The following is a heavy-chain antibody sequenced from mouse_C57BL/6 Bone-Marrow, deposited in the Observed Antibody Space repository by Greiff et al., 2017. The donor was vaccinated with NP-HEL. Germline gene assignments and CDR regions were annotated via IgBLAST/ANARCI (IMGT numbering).Heavy chain of an antibody. D-gene: IGHD2-3*01. CDR1: GFTFSSYA. CDR3: TRDLGWLHAMDY. CDR2: ISSGGDYI. J-gene: IGHJ4*01. Sequence: EGKMMESGEGLVKPGGSLKLSCAASGFTFSSYAMSWVRQTPEKRLEWVAYISSGGDYIYYADTVKGRFTISRDNARNTLYLQMSSLKSEDTAMYYCTRDLGWLHAMDYWGQGTSVTVSS. V-gene: IGHV5-9-1*02.